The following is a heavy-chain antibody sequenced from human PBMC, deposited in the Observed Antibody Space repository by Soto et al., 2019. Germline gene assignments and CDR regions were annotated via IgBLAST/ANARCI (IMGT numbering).Heavy chain of an antibody. J-gene: IGHJ6*03. V-gene: IGHV3-11*01. Sequence: QVQLVESGGGLVKPGGSLRLSCAASGFTFSDYYMSWIRQAPGKGLEWVSYISGSGSTIYYADSVKGRFIISRDNAKNSLHLQMNSLRAEDTAVYYCASGVAASHFYYYYMDVWGKGTTVTVSS. CDR1: GFTFSDYY. CDR2: ISGSGSTI. CDR3: ASGVAASHFYYYYMDV. D-gene: IGHD2-15*01.